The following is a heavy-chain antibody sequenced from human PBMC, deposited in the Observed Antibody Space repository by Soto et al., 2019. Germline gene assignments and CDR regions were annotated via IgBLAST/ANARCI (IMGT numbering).Heavy chain of an antibody. D-gene: IGHD1-26*01. J-gene: IGHJ4*02. Sequence: EVQLVESGGGLVQPGGSLRLSCIASGFTFSDHYMDWVRQAPGKGLEWVGRTRNKANGYTTEYAASVKGRFTISRDGSENSLYLQMNSLITADTAVYYCVRVSGRYSFDYWGQGSLVTVSS. V-gene: IGHV3-72*01. CDR2: TRNKANGYTT. CDR3: VRVSGRYSFDY. CDR1: GFTFSDHY.